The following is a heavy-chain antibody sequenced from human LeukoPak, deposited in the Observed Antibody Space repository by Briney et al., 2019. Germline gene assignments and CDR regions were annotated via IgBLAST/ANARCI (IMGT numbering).Heavy chain of an antibody. CDR1: GYTLTGYY. CDR2: INPNSGGT. J-gene: IGHJ6*02. D-gene: IGHD3-3*01. Sequence: RASVKVSCKASGYTLTGYYMHWVRQAPGQGLEWMGWINPNSGGTNYAQKFQGWVTMTRDTSISTAYMELSRLRSDDTAVYYCARERFLEWLPRHYGMDVWGQGTTVTVSS. V-gene: IGHV1-2*04. CDR3: ARERFLEWLPRHYGMDV.